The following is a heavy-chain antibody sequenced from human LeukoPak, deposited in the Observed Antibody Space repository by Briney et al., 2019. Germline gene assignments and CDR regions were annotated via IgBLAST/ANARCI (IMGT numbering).Heavy chain of an antibody. CDR1: GGSISSYY. CDR3: ARGFRGVVVVPADYFDY. CDR2: IYYSGST. Sequence: SETLSLTCTVSGGSISSYYWSWIRQPPGKGLEWIGYIYYSGSTNYNPSLKSRVTISVDTSKNQFSLKLSSVTAADTAVYYCARGFRGVVVVPADYFDYWGQGTLVTVSS. V-gene: IGHV4-59*08. J-gene: IGHJ4*02. D-gene: IGHD2-2*01.